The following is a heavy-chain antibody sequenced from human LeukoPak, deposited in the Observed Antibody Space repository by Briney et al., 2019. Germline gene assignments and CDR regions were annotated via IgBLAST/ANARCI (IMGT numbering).Heavy chain of an antibody. CDR2: IYYSGST. CDR3: AGHERRWYYFDY. Sequence: PSETLSLTCTVSGGSISSYYWSWIRQPPGKGLEWIGYIYYSGSTNYNPSLKSRVTISVDTSKNQFSLKLSSVTAADTAVYYCAGHERRWYYFDYWGQGTLVTVSS. D-gene: IGHD6-13*01. V-gene: IGHV4-59*08. J-gene: IGHJ4*02. CDR1: GGSISSYY.